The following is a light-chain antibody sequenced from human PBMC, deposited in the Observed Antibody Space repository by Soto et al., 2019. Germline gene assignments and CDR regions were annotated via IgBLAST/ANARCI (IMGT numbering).Light chain of an antibody. V-gene: IGKV3-20*01. CDR1: QSVYNNY. CDR2: DAS. J-gene: IGKJ4*01. CDR3: QQYGSSPLT. Sequence: ENVLTQSPGTLSLSPGEGITLSCRSSQSVYNNYLAWYQQKPGQAPRLLIYDASRRATGIPEGFSGSGSGTDFTLTISRLEPEDFAVYYCQQYGSSPLTFGGGTKVEIK.